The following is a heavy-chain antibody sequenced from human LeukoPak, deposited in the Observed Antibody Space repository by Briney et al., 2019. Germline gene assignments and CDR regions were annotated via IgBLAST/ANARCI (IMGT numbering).Heavy chain of an antibody. CDR1: GFIFSNFW. V-gene: IGHV3-7*03. CDR3: AKGVLWFGEFLY. Sequence: GGSLRLSCAASGFIFSNFWMGWVRQAPGKGLEWVANIKVDASEKTYVDSVKGRFTISRDNAENSLYLQMNSLRAEDTAVYYCAKGVLWFGEFLYWGQGTLVTVSS. J-gene: IGHJ4*02. CDR2: IKVDASEK. D-gene: IGHD3-10*01.